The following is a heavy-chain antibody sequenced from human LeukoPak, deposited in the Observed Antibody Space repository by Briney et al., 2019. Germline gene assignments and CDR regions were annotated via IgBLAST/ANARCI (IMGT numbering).Heavy chain of an antibody. CDR2: ISGDGNAK. CDR3: ARDYVYAFDY. Sequence: GGSLRLSCAASGFSFSSYSINWVRQAPGKGLEWVSYISGDGNAKHYTDSVKGRFTISRDNAKNALYLQMNSLRAEDTAVYFCARDYVYAFDYWGQGSLVSVSS. V-gene: IGHV3-48*01. D-gene: IGHD2/OR15-2a*01. CDR1: GFSFSSYS. J-gene: IGHJ4*02.